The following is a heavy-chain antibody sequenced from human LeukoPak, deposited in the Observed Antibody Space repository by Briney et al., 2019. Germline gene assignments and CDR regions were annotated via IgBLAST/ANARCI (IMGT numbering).Heavy chain of an antibody. J-gene: IGHJ4*02. D-gene: IGHD3-9*01. V-gene: IGHV3-30*04. CDR2: ISYDGSNK. Sequence: TGGSLRLSCAASGFTISSYAMHWVRQTPGKGLEWVAVISYDGSNKYYADSVKGRFTISRDNSKNTLYLQMNSLRAEDTAVYYCARDQNPYYDILTGYYSWGQGTLVTVSS. CDR1: GFTISSYA. CDR3: ARDQNPYYDILTGYYS.